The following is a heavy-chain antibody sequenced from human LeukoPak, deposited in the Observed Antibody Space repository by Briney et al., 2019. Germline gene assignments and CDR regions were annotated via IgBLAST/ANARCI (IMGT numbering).Heavy chain of an antibody. Sequence: GGSLRLSCATSGFTFSKYWMSWVRQAPGKGLEWVANIKEDGSEKYYVDSVKGRFTISRDNSKNTLYLRMNSLRAEDTAVYFCARTPYLYFGSGSYQFDYWGQGTLVTVSS. V-gene: IGHV3-7*03. D-gene: IGHD3-10*01. CDR1: GFTFSKYW. J-gene: IGHJ4*02. CDR3: ARTPYLYFGSGSYQFDY. CDR2: IKEDGSEK.